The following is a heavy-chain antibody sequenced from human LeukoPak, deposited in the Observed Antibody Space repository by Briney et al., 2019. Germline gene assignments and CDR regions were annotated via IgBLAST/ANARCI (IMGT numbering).Heavy chain of an antibody. CDR1: GGSFSGYY. CDR3: ARGDYGGNSYY. Sequence: SETLSLTCAVYGGSFSGYYWSWIRQPPGKGLEWIGEINHSGSTNYNPSLKSRVTISVDTSKNQFSLKLSSVTAADTAVYYCARGDYGGNSYYWGQGPLVSVSS. CDR2: INHSGST. V-gene: IGHV4-34*01. J-gene: IGHJ4*02. D-gene: IGHD4-23*01.